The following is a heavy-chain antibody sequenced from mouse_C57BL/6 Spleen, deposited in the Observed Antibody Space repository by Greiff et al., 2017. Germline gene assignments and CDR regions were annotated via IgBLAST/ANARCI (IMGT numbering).Heavy chain of an antibody. J-gene: IGHJ4*01. Sequence: EVQLVESGGGLVQPGGSLSLSCAASGFTFTDYYMSWVRQPPGKALEWLGFIRNKANGYTTEYSASVKGRFTISRDNSQSILYLQMNALRAEDSATYYCARYEGLRRPDYYAKDYWGQGTSVTVSS. CDR1: GFTFTDYY. CDR3: ARYEGLRRPDYYAKDY. CDR2: IRNKANGYTT. D-gene: IGHD2-4*01. V-gene: IGHV7-3*01.